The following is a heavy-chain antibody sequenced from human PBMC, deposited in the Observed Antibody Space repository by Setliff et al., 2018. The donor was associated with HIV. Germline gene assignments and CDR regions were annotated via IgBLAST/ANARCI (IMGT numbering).Heavy chain of an antibody. CDR2: IDYSGST. CDR1: GGSISEYY. CDR3: ARHSPNVGVRGDAFDI. V-gene: IGHV4-59*08. Sequence: ASETLSLTCTVSGGSISEYYWSWIRQPPGKGLEWIGYIDYSGSTNYNASLKSRLTMSIDTSKSQFSLKLSSVTAADTAVYYCARHSPNVGVRGDAFDIWGQGTVVTVSS. J-gene: IGHJ3*02. D-gene: IGHD2-8*01.